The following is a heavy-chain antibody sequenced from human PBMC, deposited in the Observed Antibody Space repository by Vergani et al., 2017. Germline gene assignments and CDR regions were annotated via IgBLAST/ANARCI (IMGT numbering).Heavy chain of an antibody. V-gene: IGHV5-10-1*01. J-gene: IGHJ5*02. CDR2: IDPSDSYT. Sequence: EVQLVQSGAEVKKPGESLKISCQISGYSFTNYWIGWVRQMPGKGLEWMGRIDPSDSYTNYSPSFQGHVTISADKSISTAYLQWSSLKASDTAMYYCARVGWSYYDSSGYYYAPGGWFDPWGQGTLVTVSS. CDR1: GYSFTNYW. D-gene: IGHD3-22*01. CDR3: ARVGWSYYDSSGYYYAPGGWFDP.